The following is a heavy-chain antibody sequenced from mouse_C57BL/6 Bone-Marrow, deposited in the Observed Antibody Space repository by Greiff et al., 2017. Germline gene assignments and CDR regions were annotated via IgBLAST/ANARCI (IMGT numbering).Heavy chain of an antibody. CDR3: TRSLIYYGTNY. J-gene: IGHJ2*01. D-gene: IGHD1-1*01. CDR2: IDPEDGET. V-gene: IGHV14-2*01. CDR1: GFNIKDYY. Sequence: VQLKESGAELVKPGASVKLSCTASGFNIKDYYIHWVKQRTEQGLEWIGRIDPEDGETKYAPKFPDKATITADTSSNTAYLPLSSLTSEDTAVYYCTRSLIYYGTNYWGQGTTLTVSS.